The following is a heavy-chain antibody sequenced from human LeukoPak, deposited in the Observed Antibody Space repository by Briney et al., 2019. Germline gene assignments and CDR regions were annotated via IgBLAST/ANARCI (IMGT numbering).Heavy chain of an antibody. CDR1: GFNFIENS. CDR3: ARDPRDVWARRGYFDS. D-gene: IGHD3-16*01. V-gene: IGHV3-11*01. J-gene: IGHJ4*02. CDR2: IGARGYPI. Sequence: PGGSLRLSCAASGFNFIENSILWVRQAPGRGLEWISFIGARGYPIYYADSVKGRFTISRDNAKNSLYLQMNSLRAEDTAVYYCARDPRDVWARRGYFDSWGQGTLVTVSS.